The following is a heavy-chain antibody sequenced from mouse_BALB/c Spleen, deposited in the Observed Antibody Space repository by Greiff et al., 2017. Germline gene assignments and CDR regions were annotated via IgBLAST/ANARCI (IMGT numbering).Heavy chain of an antibody. Sequence: VQLVESGPGLVAPSQSLSITCTVSGFSLTSYGVHWVRQPPGKGLEWLGVIWAGGSTNYNSALMSRLSISKDNSKSQVVLKMISLQTDDTAMYYCARDRGGLDYWGQGTTLTVSS. CDR2: IWAGGST. J-gene: IGHJ2*01. D-gene: IGHD3-1*01. CDR1: GFSLTSYG. CDR3: ARDRGGLDY. V-gene: IGHV2-9*02.